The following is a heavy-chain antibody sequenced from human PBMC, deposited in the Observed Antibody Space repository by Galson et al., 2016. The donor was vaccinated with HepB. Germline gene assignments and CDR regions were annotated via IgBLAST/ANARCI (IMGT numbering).Heavy chain of an antibody. D-gene: IGHD3-10*01. V-gene: IGHV1-2*02. CDR3: ARVLTMVRGVTNTFYYYGMDV. CDR1: GYTLTDYY. J-gene: IGHJ6*02. CDR2: INPNSGGT. Sequence: SVKVSCKASGYTLTDYYIHWVRQAPGQGLEWMGWINPNSGGTNYAQKFQGRVTMTRDTSISTAYMELSGLKSDDTAVYYCARVLTMVRGVTNTFYYYGMDVWGQGTTVTVSS.